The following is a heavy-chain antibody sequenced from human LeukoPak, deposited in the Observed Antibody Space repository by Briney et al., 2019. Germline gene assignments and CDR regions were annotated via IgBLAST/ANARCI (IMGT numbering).Heavy chain of an antibody. CDR3: ARQSSTAYYDSSGLPYDAFDI. Sequence: GASVKVSCKASGYTFTSYAMNWVRQAPGQGLEWMGWINTNTGNPTYAQGFTGRFVFSLDTSVSTAYLQISSLKASDTAMYYCARQSSTAYYDSSGLPYDAFDIWGQGTMVTVSS. CDR1: GYTFTSYA. D-gene: IGHD3-22*01. CDR2: INTNTGNP. J-gene: IGHJ3*02. V-gene: IGHV7-4-1*02.